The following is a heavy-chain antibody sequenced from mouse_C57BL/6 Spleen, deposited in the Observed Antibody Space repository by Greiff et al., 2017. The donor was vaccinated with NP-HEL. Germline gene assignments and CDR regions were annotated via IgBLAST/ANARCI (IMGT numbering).Heavy chain of an antibody. CDR2: INPYNGGT. V-gene: IGHV1-19*01. CDR1: GYTFTDYY. CDR3: ARRGAYDYEGYAMDY. J-gene: IGHJ4*01. Sequence: VQLQQSGPVLVKPGASVKMSCKASGYTFTDYYMNWVKQSHGKSLEWIGVINPYNGGTSYNQKFKGKATLTVDKSSSTAYMELNSLTSEDSAVYYCARRGAYDYEGYAMDYWGQGTSVTVSS. D-gene: IGHD2-4*01.